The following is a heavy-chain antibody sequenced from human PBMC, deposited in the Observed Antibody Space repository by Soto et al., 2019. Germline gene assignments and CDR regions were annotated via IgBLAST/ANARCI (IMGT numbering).Heavy chain of an antibody. CDR2: ISAYSGNT. CDR3: ARDGGCIGSY. Sequence: QVQLVQSGAEVKKPGASVKVSCKASGYTFTSYDISWVRQAPGQGLEWMGWISAYSGNTNYAQKLEARVTRTPDKSKSTAYMEARGLRSEDTAVYYCARDGGCIGSYWAQETLVTVSS. D-gene: IGHD1-26*01. J-gene: IGHJ4*02. CDR1: GYTFTSYD. V-gene: IGHV1-18*01.